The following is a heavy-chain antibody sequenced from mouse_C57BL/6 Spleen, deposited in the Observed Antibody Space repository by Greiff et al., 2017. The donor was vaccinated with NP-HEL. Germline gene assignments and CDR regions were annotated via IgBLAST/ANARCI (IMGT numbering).Heavy chain of an antibody. D-gene: IGHD2-1*01. V-gene: IGHV1-39*01. Sequence: EVQLQQSGPELVKPGASVKISCKASGYSFTDYNMNWVKQSNGKNLEWIGVINPNYGTTSYNQKFKGKATLTVDQSSSTAYMQLNSLTSEDSAVYYCARYHYGNHEGYFDVWGTGTTVTVSS. CDR2: INPNYGTT. CDR1: GYSFTDYN. J-gene: IGHJ1*03. CDR3: ARYHYGNHEGYFDV.